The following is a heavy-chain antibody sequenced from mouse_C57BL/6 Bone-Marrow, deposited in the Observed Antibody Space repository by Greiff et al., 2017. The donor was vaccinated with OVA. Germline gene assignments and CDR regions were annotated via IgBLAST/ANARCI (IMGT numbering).Heavy chain of an antibody. V-gene: IGHV1-64*01. J-gene: IGHJ2*01. D-gene: IGHD1-1*02. Sequence: QVQLQQPGAELVKPGASVKLSCKASGYTFTSYWMHWVKQRPGQGLEWIGLIHPNSGSTNYNEKFKSKATLTVDKSASTAYMQLSSLTSEDSAVYYCARGIMGVYYFDYWGQGTTLTVSS. CDR2: IHPNSGST. CDR1: GYTFTSYW. CDR3: ARGIMGVYYFDY.